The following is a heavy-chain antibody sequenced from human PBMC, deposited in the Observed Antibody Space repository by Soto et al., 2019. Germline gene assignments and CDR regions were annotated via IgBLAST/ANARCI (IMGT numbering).Heavy chain of an antibody. D-gene: IGHD3-10*01. V-gene: IGHV3-9*01. Sequence: PGGSLRLSCAASGFTFDDYAMHWVRQAPGKGLEWVSGISWNSGSIGYADSVKGRFTISRDNAKNTLYLQMNSLRAEDTAVYYCAKGRPLPPKSAFDIWGQGTMVTVSS. CDR2: ISWNSGSI. J-gene: IGHJ3*02. CDR1: GFTFDDYA. CDR3: AKGRPLPPKSAFDI.